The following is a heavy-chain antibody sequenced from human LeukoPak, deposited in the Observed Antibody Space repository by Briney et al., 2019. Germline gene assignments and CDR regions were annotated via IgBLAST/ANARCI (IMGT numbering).Heavy chain of an antibody. D-gene: IGHD3-22*01. J-gene: IGHJ3*02. CDR3: ARVLYYYDSSGYYYDAFDI. Sequence: KPSETLSLTCTASGGSISSYYWSWIRQPPGKGLEWIGYIYYSGSTNYNPSLKSRVTISVDTSKNQFSLKLSSVTAADTAVYYCARVLYYYDSSGYYYDAFDIWGQGTMVTVSS. CDR1: GGSISSYY. V-gene: IGHV4-59*01. CDR2: IYYSGST.